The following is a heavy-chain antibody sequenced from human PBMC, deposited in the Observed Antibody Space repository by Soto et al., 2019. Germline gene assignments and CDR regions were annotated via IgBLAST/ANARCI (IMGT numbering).Heavy chain of an antibody. CDR2: ILQTGHT. V-gene: IGHV4-4*02. D-gene: IGHD1-26*01. J-gene: IGHJ4*02. CDR1: GDSFSGPNW. CDR3: ARSPRRVGGKWDLDY. Sequence: QVQLQESGPGLVKPSGTLTLTCAVSGDSFSGPNWWTWVRQPPGKGLEWIGDILQTGHTDYSPSLSSRLTISIDTSKREFSLNLTSVTATDPAVYYGARSPRRVGGKWDLDYWGQGALVTVSS.